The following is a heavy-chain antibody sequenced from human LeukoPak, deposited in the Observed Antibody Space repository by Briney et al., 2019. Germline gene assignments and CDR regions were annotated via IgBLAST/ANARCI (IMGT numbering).Heavy chain of an antibody. V-gene: IGHV4-34*01. CDR1: GGSFSGYY. Sequence: SETLSLTCAVYGGSFSGYYWSWIRQPPGKGLEWIGEINHSGSTNYNPSLKSRVTISVDTSKNQFSLKLSSVTAADTAVYYCARDSRIKYCSSTSCYAGFFDYWGQGTLVTVSS. J-gene: IGHJ4*02. CDR3: ARDSRIKYCSSTSCYAGFFDY. CDR2: INHSGST. D-gene: IGHD2-2*01.